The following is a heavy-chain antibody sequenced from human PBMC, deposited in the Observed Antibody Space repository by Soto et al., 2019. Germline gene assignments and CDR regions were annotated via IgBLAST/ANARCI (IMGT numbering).Heavy chain of an antibody. Sequence: SETLSLTCXVYGGXFSGYXWXXXXQPPGKGLEWIGKINNSGSTTYNPSLKVRVTISVDTSKNQFSLKLSSVTAADTAVYXCARAKYXSFDGXYGSWGQGTLVTVSS. CDR3: ARAKYXSFDGXYGS. D-gene: IGHD6-6*01. V-gene: IGHV4-34*01. CDR1: GGXFSGYX. CDR2: INNSGST. J-gene: IGHJ5*02.